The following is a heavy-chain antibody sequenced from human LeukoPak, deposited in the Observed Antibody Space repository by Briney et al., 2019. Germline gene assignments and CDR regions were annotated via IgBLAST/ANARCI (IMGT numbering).Heavy chain of an antibody. CDR1: GVTFSYYA. V-gene: IGHV3-30*18. CDR3: AKISYGDYPRGSV. D-gene: IGHD4-17*01. CDR2: ISYDGSNK. Sequence: GGSLRLSCAASGVTFSYYAMSWVRQAPGKGLEWVAVISYDGSNKYYADSVKGRFTISRDNSKNTLYLQMNSLRAEDTAAYYCAKISYGDYPRGSVWGQGTLVTVSS. J-gene: IGHJ4*02.